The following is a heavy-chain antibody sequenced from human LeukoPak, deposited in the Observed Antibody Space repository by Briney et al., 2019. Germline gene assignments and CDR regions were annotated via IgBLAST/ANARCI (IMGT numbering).Heavy chain of an antibody. Sequence: SETLSLTCTVSGGSISSYYWSWIRQPAGKGLEWIGRIYNSGSTHYNPSLKSRVTMSVDMSKNQFSLKLSSVTAADTAVYYCATYSSGWAFDYWGQGTLVTVSS. CDR1: GGSISSYY. V-gene: IGHV4-4*07. CDR3: ATYSSGWAFDY. CDR2: IYNSGST. D-gene: IGHD6-19*01. J-gene: IGHJ4*02.